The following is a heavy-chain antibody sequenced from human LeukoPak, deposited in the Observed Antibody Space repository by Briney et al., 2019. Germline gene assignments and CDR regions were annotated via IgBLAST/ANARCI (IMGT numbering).Heavy chain of an antibody. CDR2: INPSGGST. Sequence: ASVKVSCKASGYTFTSYYMHWVRQAPGQGLEWMGIINPSGGSTSYAQKFQGRVTITRNTSISTAYMELSSLRSEDTAVYYCARGLHDYGDYGRAVGDDYWGQGTLVTVSS. D-gene: IGHD4-17*01. J-gene: IGHJ4*02. CDR1: GYTFTSYY. V-gene: IGHV1-46*01. CDR3: ARGLHDYGDYGRAVGDDY.